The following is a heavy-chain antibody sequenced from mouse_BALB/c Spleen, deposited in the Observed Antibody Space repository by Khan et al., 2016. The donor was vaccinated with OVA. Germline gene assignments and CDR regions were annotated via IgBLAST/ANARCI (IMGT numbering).Heavy chain of an antibody. CDR2: IRSKSNNYAT. J-gene: IGHJ3*01. V-gene: IGHV10S3*01. D-gene: IGHD2-5*01. CDR3: VGYSNYDAY. CDR1: GFTFNTNA. Sequence: EVQLVESGGGLVQPKGSLKLSCAASGFTFNTNAMNWVRQAPGKGLEWVARIRSKSNNYATYYADSVKDRFTISRDDSQSMLYLQMNNLKTEDTAMYYWVGYSNYDAYWGQGTLVTVSA.